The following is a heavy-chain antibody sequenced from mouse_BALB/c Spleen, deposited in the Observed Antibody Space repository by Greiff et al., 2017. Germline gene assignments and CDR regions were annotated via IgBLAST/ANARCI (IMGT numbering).Heavy chain of an antibody. D-gene: IGHD2-10*02. V-gene: IGHV2-5-1*01. J-gene: IGHJ4*01. Sequence: VQLQQSGPSLVQPSQSLSITCTVSGFSLTSYGVHWVRQSPGKGLEWLGVIWRGGSTDYNAAFMSRLSITKDNSKSQVFFKMNSLQADDTAIYYCAKNLYGNYVSAMDYWGQGTSVTVSS. CDR2: IWRGGST. CDR3: AKNLYGNYVSAMDY. CDR1: GFSLTSYG.